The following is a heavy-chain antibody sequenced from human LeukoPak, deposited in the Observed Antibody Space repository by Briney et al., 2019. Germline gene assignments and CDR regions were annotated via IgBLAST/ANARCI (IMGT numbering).Heavy chain of an antibody. CDR2: ISGSGGST. D-gene: IGHD3-3*01. CDR1: GFTFSSYA. V-gene: IGHV3-23*01. J-gene: IGHJ5*02. CDR3: AKDLVLRFLEWLPNNWFDP. Sequence: GGSLRLSCAASGFTFSSYAMSWVRQAPGKGLEWVSAISGSGGSTYYADSVKGRFTISRDNSKNTLYLQMNSLRAEDAAVYYCAKDLVLRFLEWLPNNWFDPWGQGTLVTVSS.